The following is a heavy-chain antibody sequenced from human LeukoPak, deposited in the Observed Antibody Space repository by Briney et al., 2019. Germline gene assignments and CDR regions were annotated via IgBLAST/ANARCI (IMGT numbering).Heavy chain of an antibody. Sequence: GGSLRLSCAASGFTFSSYEMNWVRQAPGKGLEWVSYISSSGSTIYYADSVKGRFTISRDNAKNSLYLQMNSLRAEDTAVYHCARKARSSSSNWYYFDYRGQGTLVTVSS. CDR3: ARKARSSSSNWYYFDY. CDR2: ISSSGSTI. D-gene: IGHD2-2*01. V-gene: IGHV3-48*03. J-gene: IGHJ4*02. CDR1: GFTFSSYE.